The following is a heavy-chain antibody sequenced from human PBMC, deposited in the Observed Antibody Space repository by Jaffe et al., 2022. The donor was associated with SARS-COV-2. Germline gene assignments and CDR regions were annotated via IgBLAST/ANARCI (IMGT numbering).Heavy chain of an antibody. Sequence: EVQLLESGGGLVQPGGSLRLSCAASGFTFSSYAMSWVRQAPGKGLEWVSAISGSGGSTYYADSVKGRFTISRDNSKNTLYLQMNSLRAEDTAVYYCAKVEGFWSGLIPYYYYGMDVWGQGTTVTVSS. CDR1: GFTFSSYA. J-gene: IGHJ6*02. V-gene: IGHV3-23*01. CDR3: AKVEGFWSGLIPYYYYGMDV. CDR2: ISGSGGST. D-gene: IGHD3-3*01.